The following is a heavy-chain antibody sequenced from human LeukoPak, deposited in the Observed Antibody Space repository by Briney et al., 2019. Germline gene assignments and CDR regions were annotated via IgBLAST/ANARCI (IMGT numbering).Heavy chain of an antibody. J-gene: IGHJ4*02. V-gene: IGHV3-53*01. CDR3: ARGVEPLAANTLAY. CDR1: GFTVITND. CDR2: HYIDDNT. D-gene: IGHD1-14*01. Sequence: GGSLRLSCAASGFTVITNDMTWVRDAPGKGLEWVSVHYIDDNTKYADSVQGRFTISRVNSKNTLYLEMNSLSPDDTAVYYCARGVEPLAANTLAYWGQGTLVTVSS.